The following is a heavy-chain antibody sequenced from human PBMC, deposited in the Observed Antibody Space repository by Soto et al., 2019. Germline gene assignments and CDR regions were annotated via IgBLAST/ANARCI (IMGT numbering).Heavy chain of an antibody. CDR1: GFTFNNYA. V-gene: IGHV3-23*01. D-gene: IGHD2-15*01. CDR3: ATLGSRSWSPHYYFDY. J-gene: IGHJ4*02. Sequence: EVQLLESGGGLVQPGGSLRLSCAASGFTFNNYAMGWVRQAPGKGLEWVSAITDSGDDTYYIDSVKGRFTISRDNSKSPLYLQMTSLRAEETAIYYCATLGSRSWSPHYYFDYWGQGTLVTVSS. CDR2: ITDSGDDT.